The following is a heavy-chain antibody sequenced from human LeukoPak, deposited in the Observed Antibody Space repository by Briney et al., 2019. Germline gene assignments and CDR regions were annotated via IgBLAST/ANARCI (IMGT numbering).Heavy chain of an antibody. Sequence: GSLRLSCAASGFIFSTYEMNWVRQVPGKGLEWVAGINWNGASTGYADSVRGRFTISRDNAKNSLYLQMNSLRAEDTALYYCARAVCPTIKFCDSSYFMDVWGKGTTVNVS. CDR3: ARAVCPTIKFCDSSYFMDV. V-gene: IGHV3-20*04. D-gene: IGHD6-6*01. CDR2: INWNGAST. CDR1: GFIFSTYE. J-gene: IGHJ6*03.